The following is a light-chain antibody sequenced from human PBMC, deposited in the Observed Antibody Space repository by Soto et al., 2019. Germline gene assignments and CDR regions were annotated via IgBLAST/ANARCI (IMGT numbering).Light chain of an antibody. CDR1: QSISSY. Sequence: IQMTQKPSCLSSSVGDRVTITCRASQSISSYLNWYQQKPGKAPNLLIYAASNLHSGAPSRFSGSGSGTHFTLTINSLQPEDFATYSCQQSFNTPWTFGQGTKVDI. CDR2: AAS. CDR3: QQSFNTPWT. V-gene: IGKV1-39*01. J-gene: IGKJ1*01.